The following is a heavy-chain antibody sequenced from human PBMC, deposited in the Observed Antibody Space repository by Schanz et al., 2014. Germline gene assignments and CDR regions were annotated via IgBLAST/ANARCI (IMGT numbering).Heavy chain of an antibody. Sequence: EVQLLESGGGLVQPGGSLRLSCAASGFSFSDHAMDWVRQAAGKGLEWVGRVRKKEFSDDTEEYAASVRGRFTISRDDSKNVMNLRMNGLKTEDTAMYYCVREGSTTPVAGLRCFYEMGRFDSWGQGALVTVSS. D-gene: IGHD3-9*01. J-gene: IGHJ4*02. V-gene: IGHV3-72*01. CDR3: VREGSTTPVAGLRCFYEMGRFDS. CDR1: GFSFSDHA. CDR2: VRKKEFSDDTE.